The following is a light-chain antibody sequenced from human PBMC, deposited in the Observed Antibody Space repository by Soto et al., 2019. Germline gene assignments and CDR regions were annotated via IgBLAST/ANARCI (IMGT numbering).Light chain of an antibody. CDR3: CSYTRQSTWI. CDR1: NDDVGNDNY. Sequence: QSALTQPASVSGSPGQSITISCTGTNDDVGNDNYVSWYRQYPGVAPELIIFDVNSRPSGLSSRFSGSKSANTASLTISGLHDDDEADYYCCSYTRQSTWIFGGGTQLTVL. CDR2: DVN. J-gene: IGLJ3*02. V-gene: IGLV2-14*03.